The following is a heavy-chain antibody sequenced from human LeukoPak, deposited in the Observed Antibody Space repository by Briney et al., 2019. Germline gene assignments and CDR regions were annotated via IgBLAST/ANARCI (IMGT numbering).Heavy chain of an antibody. D-gene: IGHD4-17*01. CDR2: IYYSGST. Sequence: KPSETLSLTCTVSGGSISSYYWVWIRQPPGKGLEWIGSIYYSGSTYYNPSLKSRVTISVDTSKNQFSLKLSSVTAADTAVYYCARGVHDYGDHRIDYWGQGTLVTVSS. CDR1: GGSISSYY. V-gene: IGHV4-39*07. CDR3: ARGVHDYGDHRIDY. J-gene: IGHJ4*02.